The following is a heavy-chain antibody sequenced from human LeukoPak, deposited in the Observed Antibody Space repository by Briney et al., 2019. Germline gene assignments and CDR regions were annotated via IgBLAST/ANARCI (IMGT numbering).Heavy chain of an antibody. CDR2: ISSSGSTI. Sequence: GGSLRLSCVVSGFIFDDNGMSWVRQAPGKGLEWVSYISSSGSTIYYADSVKGRFTISRDNAKNSLYLQMNSLRAEDSAVYYCASAYYHYYFDYWGQGTLVTVSS. CDR1: GFIFDDNG. D-gene: IGHD3-16*01. CDR3: ASAYYHYYFDY. J-gene: IGHJ4*02. V-gene: IGHV3-11*04.